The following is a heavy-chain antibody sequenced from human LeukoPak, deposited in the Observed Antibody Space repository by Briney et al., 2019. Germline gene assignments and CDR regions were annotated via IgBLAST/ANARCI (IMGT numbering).Heavy chain of an antibody. CDR1: GFTFSSYA. J-gene: IGHJ4*02. CDR3: ARGGSSWNY. D-gene: IGHD6-13*01. CDR2: ISYDGSNK. V-gene: IGHV3-30*04. Sequence: GGSLRLSCAASGFTFSSYAMHWVRQAPGKGLEWVAVISYDGSNKYYADSVKGRFTISRDNSKNTLYLQMNSLRAEDTAVYYCARGGSSWNYWGQGTLVTVSS.